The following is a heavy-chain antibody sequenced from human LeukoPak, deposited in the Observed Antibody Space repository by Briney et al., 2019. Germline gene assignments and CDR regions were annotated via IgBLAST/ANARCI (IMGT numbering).Heavy chain of an antibody. D-gene: IGHD4-17*01. CDR2: IYYSGST. CDR3: ASVSRTTVNTFDY. CDR1: GGSISSYY. J-gene: IGHJ4*02. Sequence: KPSETLSLTCTVSGGSISSYYWSWIRQPPGKGLEWIGYIYYSGSTYYNPSLKSRVTISVDTSKNQFSLKLSSVTAADTAVYYCASVSRTTVNTFDYWGQGTLVTVSS. V-gene: IGHV4-59*12.